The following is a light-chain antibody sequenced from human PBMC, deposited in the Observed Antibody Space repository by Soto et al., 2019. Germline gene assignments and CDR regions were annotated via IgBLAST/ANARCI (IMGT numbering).Light chain of an antibody. CDR3: CPHPALSIL. CDR1: SNDVGRYHY. J-gene: IGLJ2*01. V-gene: IGLV2-11*01. CDR2: DVF. Sequence: QSVLTQPPSVSGSPGQSVTISCTGTSNDVGRYHYVSWYQQRPGKAPKLIIYDVFKRPSGVPDRFSGSKSANTASLTISGLQADDEANYCCCPHPALSILFGGGTKVPVL.